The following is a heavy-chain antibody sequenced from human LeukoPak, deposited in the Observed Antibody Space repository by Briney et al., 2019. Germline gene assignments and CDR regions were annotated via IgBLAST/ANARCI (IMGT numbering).Heavy chain of an antibody. J-gene: IGHJ4*02. CDR2: INPNSGGT. V-gene: IGHV1-2*02. D-gene: IGHD3-3*01. CDR1: GYTFTGYY. CDR3: ARGDDFWSGYFDY. Sequence: ASVKVSCKASGYTFTGYYMHWVRQAPGQGLDWMAWINPNSGGTNYAQKFQGRVTMTRDTSISTAYMELSRLRSDDTAVYYCARGDDFWSGYFDYWGQGTLVTVSS.